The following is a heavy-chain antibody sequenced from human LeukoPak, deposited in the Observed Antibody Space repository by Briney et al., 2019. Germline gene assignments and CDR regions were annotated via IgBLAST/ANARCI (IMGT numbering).Heavy chain of an antibody. CDR2: INPNSGGT. CDR3: ARDLYSSGWFELNWFDP. Sequence: ASVKVSCKASGYTFTGYYMHWVRQAPGQGLEWMGWINPNSGGTNYAQKFQGRVTITRDTSASTAYMELSSLKSEDMAVYYCARDLYSSGWFELNWFDPWGQGTLVTVSS. V-gene: IGHV1-2*02. CDR1: GYTFTGYY. D-gene: IGHD6-19*01. J-gene: IGHJ5*02.